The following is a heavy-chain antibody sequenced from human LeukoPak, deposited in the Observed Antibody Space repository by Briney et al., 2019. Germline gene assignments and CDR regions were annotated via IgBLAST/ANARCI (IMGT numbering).Heavy chain of an antibody. CDR2: IYTGGSA. CDR3: ARAHSSSDYFDC. D-gene: IGHD6-19*01. Sequence: GGSLRLSCAASGFTVSSNYMNWVRQAPGKGLEWVSVIYTGGSAYYADSVKGRFTISRDNSKNMLYLQMNSLRAEDTAVYYCARAHSSSDYFDCWGQGILVIVSS. CDR1: GFTVSSNY. J-gene: IGHJ4*02. V-gene: IGHV3-53*01.